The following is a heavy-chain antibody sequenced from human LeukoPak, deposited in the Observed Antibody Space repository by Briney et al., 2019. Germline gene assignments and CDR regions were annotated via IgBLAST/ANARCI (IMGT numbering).Heavy chain of an antibody. V-gene: IGHV4-39*01. CDR2: IYYSGST. D-gene: IGHD4-17*01. CDR1: GGSISSSSYY. CDR3: AVPMTTVTTGGDP. Sequence: SETLSLTCTVSGGSISSSSYYWGGIRQPPGKGLEWIGSIYYSGSTYYNPSLKSRVTISVDTSNNPFSLKLSSVTAADTAVYYCAVPMTTVTTGGDPWGQGTLVTVSS. J-gene: IGHJ5*02.